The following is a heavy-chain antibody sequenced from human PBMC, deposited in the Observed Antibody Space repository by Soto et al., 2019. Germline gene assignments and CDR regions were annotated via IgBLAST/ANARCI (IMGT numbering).Heavy chain of an antibody. Sequence: GGSLRLSCAASGFTFSSYAMSWVRQAPGKGLEWVSAISGSGGSTYYADSVKGRFTISRDNSKNTLYLQMNSLRAEDTAVYYCAKAKVPAANYYYYYMDVWGKGTTVTVSS. CDR3: AKAKVPAANYYYYYMDV. CDR1: GFTFSSYA. CDR2: ISGSGGST. D-gene: IGHD2-2*01. V-gene: IGHV3-23*01. J-gene: IGHJ6*03.